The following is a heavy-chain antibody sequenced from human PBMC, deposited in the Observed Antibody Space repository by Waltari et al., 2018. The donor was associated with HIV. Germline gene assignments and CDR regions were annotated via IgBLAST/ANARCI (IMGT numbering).Heavy chain of an antibody. D-gene: IGHD3-10*01. CDR3: TRIKGTIYSSYFGMDV. CDR2: ISYSKNT. CDR1: GGSMSSRSNDY. Sequence: QLQLQESGPGLVKPSETLSLTCTVSGGSMSSRSNDYWGWIRQPPGKGLEWIGSISYSKNTYYNPSLKGRVTLSIDTSENQFALRLNSVTATDTAVYYCTRIKGTIYSSYFGMDVWGQGTTVIVSS. V-gene: IGHV4-39*01. J-gene: IGHJ6*02.